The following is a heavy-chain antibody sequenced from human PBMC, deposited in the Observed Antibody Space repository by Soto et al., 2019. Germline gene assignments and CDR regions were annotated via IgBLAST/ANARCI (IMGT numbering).Heavy chain of an antibody. D-gene: IGHD1-26*01. V-gene: IGHV1-2*02. CDR3: ARALAKPGGSAAFDY. J-gene: IGHJ4*02. CDR1: GYTFTVYY. CDR2: INPKSGGT. Sequence: ASVKVSCKASGYTFTVYYMHWVRQAPGQGLEWMGWINPKSGGTMYPQKFQGRVTMTWDTSISTAYMALTRLRSDDTAVYYCARALAKPGGSAAFDYWGQGTLVTVSS.